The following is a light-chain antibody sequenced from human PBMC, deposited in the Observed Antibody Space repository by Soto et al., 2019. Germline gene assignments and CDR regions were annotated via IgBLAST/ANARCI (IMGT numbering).Light chain of an antibody. CDR3: QHYGSSSWT. V-gene: IGKV3-20*01. CDR2: GAS. CDR1: QFMSSNY. Sequence: EIVFTQSPAILSLSSGDRATLSCRASQFMSSNYLSWYQQKPGQAPRLLIYGASTRATGTPDRFSGSGSETDFTLSISRLEPEDFAVYYCQHYGSSSWTFGQGTKVDIK. J-gene: IGKJ1*01.